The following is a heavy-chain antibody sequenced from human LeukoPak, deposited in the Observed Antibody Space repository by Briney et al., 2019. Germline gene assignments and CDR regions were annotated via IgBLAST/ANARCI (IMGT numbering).Heavy chain of an antibody. D-gene: IGHD1-26*01. CDR3: TTLPSGLFDY. Sequence: GGSLRLSCAVSGFTFSNAWMSWVRQAPGKGLEWVGRIKSKTDGGSTDYAAPVKGRFTISRDDSKNTLYLQMNSLKTEDTAVYFCTTLPSGLFDYWGQGTLVTVSS. CDR2: IKSKTDGGST. V-gene: IGHV3-15*01. CDR1: GFTFSNAW. J-gene: IGHJ4*02.